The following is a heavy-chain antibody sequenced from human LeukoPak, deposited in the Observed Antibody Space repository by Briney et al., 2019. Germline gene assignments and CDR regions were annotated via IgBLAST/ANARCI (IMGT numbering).Heavy chain of an antibody. CDR2: IYSGGST. V-gene: IGHV3-53*01. Sequence: GGSLRLSCAASGFTVSSNYMTWVRQAPGKGLEWVSVIYSGGSTYYADSVKGRFTISRDNSKNTLYLQMNSLRDEDTAVYYCSRDFVTKSYYFDYWGQGTLVTVSS. CDR3: SRDFVTKSYYFDY. J-gene: IGHJ4*02. D-gene: IGHD2-21*01. CDR1: GFTVSSNY.